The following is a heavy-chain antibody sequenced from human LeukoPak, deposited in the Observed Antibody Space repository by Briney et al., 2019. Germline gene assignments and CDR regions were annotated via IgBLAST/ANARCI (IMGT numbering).Heavy chain of an antibody. CDR3: AKRSIAVAGPFDY. D-gene: IGHD6-19*01. V-gene: IGHV3-NL1*01. CDR2: IYSDNT. CDR1: GFTFSSYS. J-gene: IGHJ4*02. Sequence: GGSLRLSCAASGFTFSSYSMNWVRQAPGKGLEWVSFIYSDNTHYSDSVKGRFTISRDNSKNTLYLQMNSLRAEDTAVYYCAKRSIAVAGPFDYWGQGTLVTVSS.